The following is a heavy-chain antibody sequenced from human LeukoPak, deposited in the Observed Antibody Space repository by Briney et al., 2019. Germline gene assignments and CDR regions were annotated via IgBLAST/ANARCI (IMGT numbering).Heavy chain of an antibody. CDR2: INPNSGGT. CDR1: GYTFTGYY. V-gene: IGHV1-2*02. J-gene: IGHJ4*02. Sequence: ASVKVSCKASGYTFTGYYMHWVRQAPGQGLEWMGWINPNSGGTNYAQKFQGRVTMTRDTSISTAYMELRSLRSDDTAVYYCARTLMTTVTTRDYWGQGTLVTVSS. CDR3: ARTLMTTVTTRDY. D-gene: IGHD4-17*01.